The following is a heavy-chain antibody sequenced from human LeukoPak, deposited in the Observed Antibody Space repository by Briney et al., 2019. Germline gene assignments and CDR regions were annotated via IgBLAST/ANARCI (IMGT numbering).Heavy chain of an antibody. CDR2: LYHRGNT. CDR1: GGSISSNY. D-gene: IGHD3-10*01. V-gene: IGHV4-59*08. Sequence: SETLSLTCSVSGGSISSNYWSWIRQPPGKGLEWLGTLYHRGNTFYNPSLKGRVSISVDTSKNHFSLNVTSVTPADTAVYFCARRRLYDSGRFDWGQGTLVTVSS. CDR3: ARRRLYDSGRFD. J-gene: IGHJ4*02.